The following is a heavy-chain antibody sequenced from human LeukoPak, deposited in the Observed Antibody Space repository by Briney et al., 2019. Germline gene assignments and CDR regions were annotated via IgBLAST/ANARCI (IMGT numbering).Heavy chain of an antibody. CDR2: ITSRDGTT. V-gene: IGHV3-23*01. Sequence: QTGGSLRLSCAASGFTFTIYAMSWVRQAPGRGLEWVSSITSRDGTTYYAGPVRGRFTISRDNSKNTLYLQMNSLRVEDTAVYFCTRDRPNYYGSDGHYYRRDGDYWGQGTLVTVSS. CDR1: GFTFTIYA. D-gene: IGHD3-22*01. CDR3: TRDRPNYYGSDGHYYRRDGDY. J-gene: IGHJ4*02.